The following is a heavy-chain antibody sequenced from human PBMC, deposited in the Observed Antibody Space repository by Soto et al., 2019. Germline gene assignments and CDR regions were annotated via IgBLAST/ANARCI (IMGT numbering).Heavy chain of an antibody. Sequence: QVQLQESGPGLVKPSETLSLTCTVSGGSISSYYWSWIRQPPGQGLEWIGYIYYSGSTNYNPSLKSRVTISVDTSKNQFSLKLSSVTAADTAVYYCARLTTGERNWFDPWGQGTLVTVSS. D-gene: IGHD7-27*01. V-gene: IGHV4-59*08. J-gene: IGHJ5*02. CDR2: IYYSGST. CDR1: GGSISSYY. CDR3: ARLTTGERNWFDP.